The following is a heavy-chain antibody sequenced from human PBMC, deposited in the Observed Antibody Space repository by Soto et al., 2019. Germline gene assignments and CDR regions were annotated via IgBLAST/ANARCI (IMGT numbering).Heavy chain of an antibody. CDR2: INNSGSI. J-gene: IGHJ3*02. Sequence: QVQLQESGPALVKPSETLSLTCTVSGGSMSTNYWSWIRQPPGKGLEWIGYINNSGSIKYHPSLKSRVTIGVDTSKNQFSLNLSSVTAADTAVYYCARQQTFGGANDALDIWGPGTKVIVSS. D-gene: IGHD3-16*01. CDR3: ARQQTFGGANDALDI. V-gene: IGHV4-59*08. CDR1: GGSMSTNY.